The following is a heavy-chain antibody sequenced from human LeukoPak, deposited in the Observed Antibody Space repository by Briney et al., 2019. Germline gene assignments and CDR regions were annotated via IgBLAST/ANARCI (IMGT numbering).Heavy chain of an antibody. CDR1: GGSISSYY. CDR2: IYYNGAT. D-gene: IGHD6-13*01. J-gene: IGHJ4*02. Sequence: SETLSLTCTVSGGSISSYYWSWIRQPPGKGLEWIAYIYYNGATNYNPSLKSRVTISVDTSKNQFSLKLSSVTAADTAVYYCARHFSSSYFDYWGQGTLVTVSS. V-gene: IGHV4-59*08. CDR3: ARHFSSSYFDY.